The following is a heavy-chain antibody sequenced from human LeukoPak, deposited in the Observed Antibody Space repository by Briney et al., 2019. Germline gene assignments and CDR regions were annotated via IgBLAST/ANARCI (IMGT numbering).Heavy chain of an antibody. V-gene: IGHV3-23*01. J-gene: IGHJ4*02. D-gene: IGHD4-23*01. CDR3: ARESDYGGNSGY. CDR1: GFTFSSYA. Sequence: GGSLRLSCAASGFTFSSYAMSWVRQAPGKGLEWVSAISGSGGSTSYAASVKGRFTISRDNSKNTLYLQMNSLRAEDTAVYYCARESDYGGNSGYWGQGTLVTVSS. CDR2: ISGSGGST.